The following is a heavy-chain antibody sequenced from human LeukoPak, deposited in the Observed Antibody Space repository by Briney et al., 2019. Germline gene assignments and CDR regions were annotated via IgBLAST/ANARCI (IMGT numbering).Heavy chain of an antibody. CDR2: TYYRSKWYN. V-gene: IGHV6-1*01. D-gene: IGHD4-17*01. Sequence: SQTLSLTCAISGDSVSNNSAAWNWIRQSPSRGLEWLGRTYYRSKWYNDYAVSVKSRITINPDTSKNQFSLQLNSVTPEDTAVYYCARDYGDYASKVPRYNWFDPWGQGTLVTVSS. CDR3: ARDYGDYASKVPRYNWFDP. J-gene: IGHJ5*02. CDR1: GDSVSNNSAA.